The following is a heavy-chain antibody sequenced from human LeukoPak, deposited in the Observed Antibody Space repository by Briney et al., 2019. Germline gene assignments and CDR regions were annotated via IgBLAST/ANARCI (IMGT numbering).Heavy chain of an antibody. D-gene: IGHD6-19*01. CDR1: GFTFEDYT. CDR2: ISWDGTT. J-gene: IGHJ4*02. CDR3: VKDLSFESSGHVFEY. Sequence: GGSLRLSCAASGFTFEDYTMHWIRQAPGKTLEWVSLISWDGTTYYTDSVKGRFTMSRDNSKNSLYLQMDTLRSEDTAFYYCVKDLSFESSGHVFEYWGQGTLVTVSS. V-gene: IGHV3-43*01.